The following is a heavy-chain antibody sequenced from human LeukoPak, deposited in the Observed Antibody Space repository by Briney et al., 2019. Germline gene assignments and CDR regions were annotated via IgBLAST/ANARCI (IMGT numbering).Heavy chain of an antibody. CDR3: ARVAVAQYYFDY. V-gene: IGHV1-18*01. D-gene: IGHD4-23*01. CDR1: GYTFTNCG. Sequence: VASVKVSCKASGYTFTNCGINWVRQAPGQGLEWMGYISVYNGNTNYAQNFQGRVTMTTDTSTNTAYVELTSLRSDDTAVYYCARVAVAQYYFDYWGQGTLVTVSS. CDR2: ISVYNGNT. J-gene: IGHJ4*02.